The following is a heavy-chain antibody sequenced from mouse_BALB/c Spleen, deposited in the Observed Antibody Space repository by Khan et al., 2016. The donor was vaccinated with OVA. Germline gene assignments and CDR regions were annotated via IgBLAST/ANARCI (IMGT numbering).Heavy chain of an antibody. Sequence: QVQLKESGPGLVAPSQSLSITCTVSGFSLSRYNIHWVRQPPGKGLEWLGMIWGGGGTDYNSTLKSILSLSKDNSKSQVFLKMNSLQTDDTAMYYCARAYYRYDGYYAMDYWGQGTSVTVSS. V-gene: IGHV2-6-4*01. J-gene: IGHJ4*01. CDR3: ARAYYRYDGYYAMDY. CDR2: IWGGGGT. CDR1: GFSLSRYN. D-gene: IGHD2-14*01.